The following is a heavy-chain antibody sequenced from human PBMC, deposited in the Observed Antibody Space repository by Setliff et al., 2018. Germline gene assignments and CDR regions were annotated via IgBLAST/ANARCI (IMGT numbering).Heavy chain of an antibody. V-gene: IGHV3-48*03. CDR3: ARDHVYGSQYYYYYYGMDV. J-gene: IGHJ6*02. CDR2: ISSSGTDM. CDR1: GFSLGSYE. D-gene: IGHD3-10*01. Sequence: GGSLRLSCAASGFSLGSYEFNWVRQAPGKGLEWVSYISSSGTDMYYVDSVKGRFTSSRDNAKNSLYLQMNSLRAEDTAVYYCARDHVYGSQYYYYYYGMDVWGQGTTVTVS.